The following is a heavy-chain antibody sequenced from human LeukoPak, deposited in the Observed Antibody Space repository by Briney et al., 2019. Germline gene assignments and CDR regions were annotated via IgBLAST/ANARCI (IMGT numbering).Heavy chain of an antibody. J-gene: IGHJ4*02. CDR1: GFPFSTYD. Sequence: GRSLRISCAASGFPFSTYDMHWVRQAPDKGLQWVAVISSDGYRTDYPDSVRGRFTISRDNFKNTVDLQMISVTAEATAMYFRAKGLGTGSVLARPLHYWGQGTLVTVSS. D-gene: IGHD3-10*01. V-gene: IGHV3-30*18. CDR3: AKGLGTGSVLARPLHY. CDR2: ISSDGYRT.